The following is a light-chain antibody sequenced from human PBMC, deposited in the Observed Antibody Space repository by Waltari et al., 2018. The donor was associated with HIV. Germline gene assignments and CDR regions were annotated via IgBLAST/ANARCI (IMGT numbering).Light chain of an antibody. V-gene: IGKV3-15*01. CDR3: QQYNKWPRT. CDR1: QTVITN. CDR2: GAS. Sequence: EIVMTQSPGTQSVSPGERVTLSCSASQTVITNLAWYQQKPGQAPRLPIYGASTRATGIPPRFSGGGSGTDFTLTIGSLQSEDFTFYYCQQYNKWPRTFGQGTKVEVK. J-gene: IGKJ1*01.